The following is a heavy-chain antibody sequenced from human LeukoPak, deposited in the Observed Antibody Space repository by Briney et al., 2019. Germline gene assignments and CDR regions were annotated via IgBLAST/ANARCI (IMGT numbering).Heavy chain of an antibody. D-gene: IGHD2-2*01. CDR3: AKVIDCSSTSCYLPFYYFDY. J-gene: IGHJ4*02. V-gene: IGHV3-23*01. Sequence: GGSLRLSCAASGFTFSSYAMSWVRQAPGKGLEWVSAISGSGGSTYYADSVKGRFTISRDNSKNTLYRQMNSLRAEDTAVYYCAKVIDCSSTSCYLPFYYFDYWGQGTLVTVSS. CDR2: ISGSGGST. CDR1: GFTFSSYA.